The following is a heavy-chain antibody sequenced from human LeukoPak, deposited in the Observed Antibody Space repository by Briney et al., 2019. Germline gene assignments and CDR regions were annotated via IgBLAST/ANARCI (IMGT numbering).Heavy chain of an antibody. Sequence: SETLSLTCAVYGGSFSGYDWSWIRQPPGKGLEWIGYIYYSGSTNYNPSLKSRVTISVDTSKNQFSLKLSSVTAADTAVYYCARLPYYYDSSGYYHYYFDYWGQGTLVTVSS. V-gene: IGHV4-59*08. CDR2: IYYSGST. CDR3: ARLPYYYDSSGYYHYYFDY. CDR1: GGSFSGYD. D-gene: IGHD3-22*01. J-gene: IGHJ4*02.